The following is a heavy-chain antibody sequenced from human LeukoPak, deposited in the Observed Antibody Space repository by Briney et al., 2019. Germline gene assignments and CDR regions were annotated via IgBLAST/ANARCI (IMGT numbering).Heavy chain of an antibody. D-gene: IGHD5-18*01. Sequence: SETLSLTCTVSGGSISSGGYYWSWIRQPPGKGLEWIGYIYHSGSTYYNPSLKSRVTISVDRSKNQFSLKLSSVTAADTAVYYCARDRGYSYGLDYWGQGTLVTVSS. CDR1: GGSISSGGYY. CDR3: ARDRGYSYGLDY. CDR2: IYHSGST. V-gene: IGHV4-30-2*01. J-gene: IGHJ4*02.